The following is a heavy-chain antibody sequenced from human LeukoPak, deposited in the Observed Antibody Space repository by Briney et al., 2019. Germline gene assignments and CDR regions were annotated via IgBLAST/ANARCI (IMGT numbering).Heavy chain of an antibody. V-gene: IGHV3-9*01. CDR2: ISWNSGSI. J-gene: IGHJ6*03. Sequence: PGGSLRLSCAASGFTFDDYAMHWVRQAPGKGLEWVSGISWNSGSIGYADSVKGRFTISRDNAKNSLYLQMNSLRAEDTALYYCASGSGSYRTPYYYMDVWGTGTTVTVSS. CDR3: ASGSGSYRTPYYYMDV. D-gene: IGHD3-10*01. CDR1: GFTFDDYA.